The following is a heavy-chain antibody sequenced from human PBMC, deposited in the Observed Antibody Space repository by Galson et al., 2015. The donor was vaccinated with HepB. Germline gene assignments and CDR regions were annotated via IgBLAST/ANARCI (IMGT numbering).Heavy chain of an antibody. V-gene: IGHV3-15*01. CDR1: GFTLSNAW. Sequence: SLRLSCAASGFTLSNAWMSWVRQAPGKGLEWVGRIKSKTDGGTTDYAAPVKGRFTISRDDSKNTLYLQMNSLKTGDTAVYYCTTDFWSGYSLPPTFDYWGQGTLVTVSS. CDR2: IKSKTDGGTT. CDR3: TTDFWSGYSLPPTFDY. D-gene: IGHD3-3*01. J-gene: IGHJ4*02.